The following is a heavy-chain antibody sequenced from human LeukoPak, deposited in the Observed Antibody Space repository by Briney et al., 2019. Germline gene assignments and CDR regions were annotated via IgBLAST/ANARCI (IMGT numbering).Heavy chain of an antibody. J-gene: IGHJ4*02. CDR2: ISGGGGTT. Sequence: GGSLRLSCAAAGFTFSSYAMSWVRQAPGKGLEWVSAISGGGGTTYYADSVKGRFTISRDNSKNTLSLQMNGLRAEDTAVYYCAKSKTTSWSDFDYWGQGTLVTVSS. D-gene: IGHD2-2*01. CDR1: GFTFSSYA. CDR3: AKSKTTSWSDFDY. V-gene: IGHV3-23*01.